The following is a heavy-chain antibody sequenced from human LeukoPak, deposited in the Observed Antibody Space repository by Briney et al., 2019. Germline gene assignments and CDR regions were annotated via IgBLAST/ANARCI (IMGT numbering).Heavy chain of an antibody. Sequence: GGSLRLSCAASGFTFDDYAMHWVRQAPGKGLEWVSGIRWNSGSIGYADSVKGRFTISRDNAKNSLYLQMNSLRAEDTALYYCAKDKLYSYYYMDVWGKGTTVTVSS. CDR2: IRWNSGSI. CDR1: GFTFDDYA. J-gene: IGHJ6*03. D-gene: IGHD3-10*02. CDR3: AKDKLYSYYYMDV. V-gene: IGHV3-9*01.